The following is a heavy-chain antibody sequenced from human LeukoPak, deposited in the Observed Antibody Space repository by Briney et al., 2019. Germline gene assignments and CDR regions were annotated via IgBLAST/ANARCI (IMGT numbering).Heavy chain of an antibody. CDR2: ISASNGNT. J-gene: IGHJ4*02. CDR1: GYTLTSYG. V-gene: IGHV1-18*01. D-gene: IGHD6-19*01. Sequence: ASVKVSCKASGYTLTSYGITWVPQAPGQGLEWMGWISASNGNTNYAQKFQGRVTMTTDASTSTAYMVLRSLRSADTAVYYCARDPWQWLGPPLDFWGQGTLVTVSS. CDR3: ARDPWQWLGPPLDF.